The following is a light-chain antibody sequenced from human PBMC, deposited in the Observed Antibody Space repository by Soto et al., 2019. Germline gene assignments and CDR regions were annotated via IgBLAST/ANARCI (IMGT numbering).Light chain of an antibody. CDR3: QQRSTWPIT. V-gene: IGKV3-11*01. Sequence: THTAGTLSLSPWARAPLSGRASQSVSSYLAWYQQKPGQAPRLLIYDASNRATGIPARFSGSGSGTDFTLTISSLEPEDFAVYYCQQRSTWPITFGQGTRLEIK. CDR1: QSVSSY. CDR2: DAS. J-gene: IGKJ5*01.